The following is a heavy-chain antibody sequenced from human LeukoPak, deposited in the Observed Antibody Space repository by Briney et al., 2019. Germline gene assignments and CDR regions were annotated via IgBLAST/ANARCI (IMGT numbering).Heavy chain of an antibody. CDR2: IIPIFGTA. J-gene: IGHJ6*03. Sequence: GASVKVSCKASGGTFSSYAISWVRQAPGQGLEWMGGIIPIFGTANYAQKFQGRVTMTTDTSTSTAYMELRSLRSDDTAVYYCARVSIGSGSLVVLYYYYYMDVWGKGTTVTVSS. V-gene: IGHV1-69*05. CDR1: GGTFSSYA. CDR3: ARVSIGSGSLVVLYYYYYMDV. D-gene: IGHD3-10*01.